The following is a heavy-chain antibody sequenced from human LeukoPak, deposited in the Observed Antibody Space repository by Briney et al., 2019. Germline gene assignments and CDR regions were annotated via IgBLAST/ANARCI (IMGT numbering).Heavy chain of an antibody. J-gene: IGHJ5*02. V-gene: IGHV4-59*01. CDR3: ARTYYYDSHWFDP. CDR2: IYYSGST. D-gene: IGHD3-22*01. Sequence: SETLSLTCTVSGGSISSYYWSWIRQPPGKGLEWIGYIYYSGSTNYSPSLKSRVTISVDTSKNQFSLKLRSVTAADTAVYYCARTYYYDSHWFDPWGQGTLVTVSS. CDR1: GGSISSYY.